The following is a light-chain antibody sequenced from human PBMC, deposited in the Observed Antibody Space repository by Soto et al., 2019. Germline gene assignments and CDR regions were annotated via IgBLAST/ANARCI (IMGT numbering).Light chain of an antibody. Sequence: QSVLTQPPSASGSPGQSVTISCTGTPSDVGGYISVSWYQQKSGKAPTLIIYEVNKRPSGVPDRFSGSKSGSTAFLFVSGLRAEDEAEYYCCSYAGFNKYLFGTGTKVTVL. CDR3: CSYAGFNKYL. CDR2: EVN. CDR1: PSDVGGYIS. J-gene: IGLJ1*01. V-gene: IGLV2-8*01.